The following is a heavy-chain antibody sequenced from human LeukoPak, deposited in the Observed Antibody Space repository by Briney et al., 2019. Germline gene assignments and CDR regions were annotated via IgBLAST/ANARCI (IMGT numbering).Heavy chain of an antibody. CDR2: IKSNADGGTT. Sequence: GGYLRLSCTASGFAFTNAWMSWVRQTPGKGLEWVGRIKSNADGGTTDYAAPVKGRFTISRDDSKYTLYLQMNSLNTEDTAVYYCTTDGAYYYDSSGYYSSYWGQGTLVTVSS. CDR1: GFAFTNAW. D-gene: IGHD3-22*01. CDR3: TTDGAYYYDSSGYYSSY. J-gene: IGHJ4*02. V-gene: IGHV3-15*01.